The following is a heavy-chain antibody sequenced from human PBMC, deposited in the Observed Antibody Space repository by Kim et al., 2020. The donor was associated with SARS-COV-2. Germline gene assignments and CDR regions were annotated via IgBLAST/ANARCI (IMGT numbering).Heavy chain of an antibody. Sequence: GGSLRLSCAASGFTFSDYYMSWIRQAPGKGLEWVSYISSSGSTIYYADSVKGRFTISRDNAKNSLYLQMNSLRAEDTAVYYCARDRSGSYGSGSYYVRNYYYYGMDVWGQGTTVTVSS. V-gene: IGHV3-11*01. D-gene: IGHD3-10*01. CDR1: GFTFSDYY. J-gene: IGHJ6*02. CDR3: ARDRSGSYGSGSYYVRNYYYYGMDV. CDR2: ISSSGSTI.